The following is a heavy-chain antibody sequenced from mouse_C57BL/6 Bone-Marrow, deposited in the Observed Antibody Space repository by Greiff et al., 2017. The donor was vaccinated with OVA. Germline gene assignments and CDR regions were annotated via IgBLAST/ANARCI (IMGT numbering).Heavy chain of an antibody. CDR3: ATNDGCHYVDAMDY. Sequence: QVQLQQPGAELVKPGASVKLSCKASGYTFTSYWMHWVKQRPGKGLEWIGMIHPNSGSTTYNEKFKSKATLTVDKSSSTAYMQLSSLTSEDSAVYDGATNDGCHYVDAMDYWGQGTSVTVSS. D-gene: IGHD2-3*01. J-gene: IGHJ4*01. CDR1: GYTFTSYW. CDR2: IHPNSGST. V-gene: IGHV1-64*01.